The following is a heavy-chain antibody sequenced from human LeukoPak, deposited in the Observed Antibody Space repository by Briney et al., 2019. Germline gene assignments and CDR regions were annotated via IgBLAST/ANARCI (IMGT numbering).Heavy chain of an antibody. Sequence: ASVKVPCKASGYSFTSYYMHWVRQAPGQGLEWMGFINPSGSSAAYAQKFQGRLTMTRDMFTSTAYMELRSLRSDDTAVYYCAREVQLWLDYWGQGTLVTVSS. CDR2: INPSGSSA. D-gene: IGHD5-18*01. V-gene: IGHV1-46*01. J-gene: IGHJ4*02. CDR3: AREVQLWLDY. CDR1: GYSFTSYY.